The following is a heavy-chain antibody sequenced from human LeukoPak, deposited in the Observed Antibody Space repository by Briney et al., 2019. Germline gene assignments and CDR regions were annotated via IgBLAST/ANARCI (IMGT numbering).Heavy chain of an antibody. CDR3: ARQSPRYPYYFDN. Sequence: KPSETLSLTCTVSGGSISSYYWSWIRQPPGKGLEWIGYIYSSGSTNYNPSLKSRVTISGDTSKNQFSLKLSSVTAADTAVYYCARQSPRYPYYFDNWGQGTLVTVSS. D-gene: IGHD3-16*02. V-gene: IGHV4-4*09. CDR1: GGSISSYY. J-gene: IGHJ4*02. CDR2: IYSSGST.